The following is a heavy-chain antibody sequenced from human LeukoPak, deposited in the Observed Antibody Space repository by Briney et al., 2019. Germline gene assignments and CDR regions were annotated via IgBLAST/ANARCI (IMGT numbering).Heavy chain of an antibody. D-gene: IGHD4-17*01. CDR3: ATAPPQMTTVTPVLY. J-gene: IGHJ4*02. V-gene: IGHV4-31*03. CDR2: IYHSGST. Sequence: SQTLSLTCTVSGDSITSSFYYWSWIRQHPGKGLEWIAYIYHSGSTYYNPSLKSRLTISVDTSKNQFSLNLSSVTAADTAVYYCATAPPQMTTVTPVLYWGQGTLVTVSS. CDR1: GDSITSSFYY.